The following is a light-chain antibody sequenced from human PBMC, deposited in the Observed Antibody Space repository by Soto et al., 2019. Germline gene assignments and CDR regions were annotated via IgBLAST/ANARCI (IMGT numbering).Light chain of an antibody. V-gene: IGKV3-20*01. J-gene: IGKJ3*01. Sequence: EIVLTQSPGTLSLSPGERATLSCRAGQSVSNYLAWYQQKPGQAPRLLIYGASNRATGISDRFSGSGSGTDFTLTISRLEPEDFAVYYCQQYGNSPLSFGPGNKVDFK. CDR1: QSVSNY. CDR2: GAS. CDR3: QQYGNSPLS.